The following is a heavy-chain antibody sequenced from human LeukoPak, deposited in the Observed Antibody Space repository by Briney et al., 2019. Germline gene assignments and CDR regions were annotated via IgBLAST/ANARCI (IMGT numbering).Heavy chain of an antibody. J-gene: IGHJ4*02. Sequence: ASVKVSCKASGYTFTSYYMHWVRQAPGQGLEWMGIINPSGGSTSYAQKFQGRVTMTRDTSTSTVYMELSSLRSEDTAIYYCAKRSAYSNSSPHFDYWGQGTLVTVSS. D-gene: IGHD6-13*01. V-gene: IGHV1-46*01. CDR3: AKRSAYSNSSPHFDY. CDR2: INPSGGST. CDR1: GYTFTSYY.